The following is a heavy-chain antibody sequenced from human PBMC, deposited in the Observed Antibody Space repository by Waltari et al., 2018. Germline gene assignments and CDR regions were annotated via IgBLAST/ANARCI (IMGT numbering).Heavy chain of an antibody. CDR3: AKDVGDAARQALDY. CDR1: GFTFSTFA. V-gene: IGHV3-23*01. CDR2: LNPGGGTT. Sequence: EVQLLESGGGLVQPGGSLRLSCAASGFTFSTFAMNWVRQAPGKGLEGFAALNPGGGTTYYADAVKGRFTISRDNSKNTLYLQMNSLTAEDTALYYCAKDVGDAARQALDYWGQGALVTVSP. D-gene: IGHD6-6*01. J-gene: IGHJ4*02.